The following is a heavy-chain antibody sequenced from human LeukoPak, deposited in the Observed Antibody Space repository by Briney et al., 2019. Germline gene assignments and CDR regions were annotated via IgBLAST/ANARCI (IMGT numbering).Heavy chain of an antibody. Sequence: NPSETLSLTCTVSGGSFSSASYYWSWIRQPAGKGLEWIGRIYAGGSTNYNPSLKSRVTMSVDTSKNQFSLRLSSVTAADTAVYYCARGSDTSVASDYWGQGTLVTVSS. D-gene: IGHD4-23*01. CDR2: IYAGGST. V-gene: IGHV4-61*02. J-gene: IGHJ4*02. CDR1: GGSFSSASYY. CDR3: ARGSDTSVASDY.